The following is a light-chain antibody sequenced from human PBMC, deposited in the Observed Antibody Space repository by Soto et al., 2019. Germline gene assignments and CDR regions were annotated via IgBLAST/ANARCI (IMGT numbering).Light chain of an antibody. V-gene: IGKV3-11*01. CDR3: QQRSNWPRT. CDR2: DAS. J-gene: IGKJ1*01. Sequence: EIVMTQSPATLSVSPGERATLSCRASQSVFSSLAWYQQKPGQAPRLLIYDASNRATGIPARFSGSGSGTDFTLTISSLEPEDFAVYYCQQRSNWPRTFGQGTKVDIK. CDR1: QSVFSS.